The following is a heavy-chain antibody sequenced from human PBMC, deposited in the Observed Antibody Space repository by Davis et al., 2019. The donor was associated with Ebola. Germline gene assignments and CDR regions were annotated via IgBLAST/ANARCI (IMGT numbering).Heavy chain of an antibody. CDR2: INPSGGST. Sequence: ASVKVSCKASGYTFTSYYMHWVRQAPGQGLEWMGIINPSGGSTSYAQKFQGRVTMTRDTSISTAYMELSRLRSDDTAVYYCASFETTVTTGWFDPWGQGTLVTVSS. J-gene: IGHJ5*02. CDR1: GYTFTSYY. D-gene: IGHD4-11*01. V-gene: IGHV1-46*01. CDR3: ASFETTVTTGWFDP.